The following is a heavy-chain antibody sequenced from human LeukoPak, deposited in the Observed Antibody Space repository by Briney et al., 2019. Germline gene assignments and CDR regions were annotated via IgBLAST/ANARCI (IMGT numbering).Heavy chain of an antibody. V-gene: IGHV3-21*01. CDR1: GFTLSSYN. J-gene: IGHJ6*03. D-gene: IGHD3-3*01. CDR3: ARVTEITIYVYYYMDV. CDR2: ISWRSSDI. Sequence: GGSLRLSCVASGFTLSSYNMKWVRQAPGKRLEWVSSISWRSSDIEYADPVKGRFTISRDIDKKSLYLQMNSLRVEDTAVYYCARVTEITIYVYYYMDVWGKGTTVTVSS.